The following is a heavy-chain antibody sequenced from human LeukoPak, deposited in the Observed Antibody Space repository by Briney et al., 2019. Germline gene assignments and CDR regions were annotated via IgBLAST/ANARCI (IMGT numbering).Heavy chain of an antibody. Sequence: GGSLRLSCTASGVTFGDYAMRWFRQAPGKGLEWVGFIRSKAYGGTTEYGAFVKGRFTISRDDSKSIAYLQMNSLKTEDTAVYYCARDGYNSNFDYWGQGTLVTVSS. D-gene: IGHD5-24*01. V-gene: IGHV3-49*03. CDR1: GVTFGDYA. CDR3: ARDGYNSNFDY. CDR2: IRSKAYGGTT. J-gene: IGHJ4*02.